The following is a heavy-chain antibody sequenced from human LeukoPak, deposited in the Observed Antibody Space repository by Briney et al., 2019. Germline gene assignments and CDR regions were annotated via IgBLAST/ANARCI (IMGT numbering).Heavy chain of an antibody. J-gene: IGHJ6*03. CDR3: AKDHASYNWNRAYYYYYYMDV. CDR1: GFTFSDYY. V-gene: IGHV3-30*02. Sequence: GGSLRLSCAASGFTFSDYYMSWIRQAPGKGLEWVAFIRYDGSNKYYADSVKGRFTISRDNSKNTLYLQMNSLRAEDTAVYYCAKDHASYNWNRAYYYYYYMDVWGKGTTVTVSS. D-gene: IGHD1-20*01. CDR2: IRYDGSNK.